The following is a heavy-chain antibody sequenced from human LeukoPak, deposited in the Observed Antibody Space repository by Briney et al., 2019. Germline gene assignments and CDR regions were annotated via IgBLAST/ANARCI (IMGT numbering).Heavy chain of an antibody. CDR2: INPNTGNT. CDR3: ARDFGSYGPKYYFDY. D-gene: IGHD5-18*01. Sequence: GASVKVSCKASGYTFTSYDINWVRQATGQGLEWMGWINPNTGNTGYAQSFQGRVTISRNTSMSTAYMELRGLRSDDTAVYYCARDFGSYGPKYYFDYWGQGTLVTVSS. CDR1: GYTFTSYD. V-gene: IGHV1-8*03. J-gene: IGHJ4*02.